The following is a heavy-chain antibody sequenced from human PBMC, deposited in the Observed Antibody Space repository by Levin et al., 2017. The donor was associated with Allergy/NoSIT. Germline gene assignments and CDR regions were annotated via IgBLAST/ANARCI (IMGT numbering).Heavy chain of an antibody. Sequence: KISCKASGGTFSSYAISWVRQAPGQGLEWMGGIIPIFGTANYAQKFQGRVTITADESTSTAYMELSSLRSEDTAVYYCAKPINEGIAPSGAEYFQHWGQGTLVTVSS. CDR1: GGTFSSYA. CDR3: AKPINEGIAPSGAEYFQH. J-gene: IGHJ1*01. D-gene: IGHD6-13*01. V-gene: IGHV1-69*01. CDR2: IIPIFGTA.